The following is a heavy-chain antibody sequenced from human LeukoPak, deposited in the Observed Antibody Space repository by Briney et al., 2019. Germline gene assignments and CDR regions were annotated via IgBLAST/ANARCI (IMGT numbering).Heavy chain of an antibody. CDR2: INHSGST. CDR1: GFTFSSYG. CDR3: ARIQLWEYLGPLGFDY. D-gene: IGHD5-18*01. V-gene: IGHV4-34*01. Sequence: KSGRSLRLSCAASGFTFSSYGMHWIRQPPGKGLEWIGEINHSGSTNYNPSLKSRVTISVDTSKNQFSLKLSSVTAADTAVYYCARIQLWEYLGPLGFDYWGQGTLVTVSS. J-gene: IGHJ4*02.